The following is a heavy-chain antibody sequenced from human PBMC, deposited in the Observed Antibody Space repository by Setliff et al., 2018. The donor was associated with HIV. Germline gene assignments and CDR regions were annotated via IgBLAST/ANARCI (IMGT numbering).Heavy chain of an antibody. Sequence: ASVKVSCKASGYTFTGNYIHWVRQAPGQGLEWMGWINPNSGGTDYEQKFQDRLTITTDESTSTAYMDLRSLRSEDTAVYYCARLVWFGEGGGVWGQGTTVTVS. V-gene: IGHV1-2*02. D-gene: IGHD3-10*01. CDR2: INPNSGGT. CDR1: GYTFTGNY. J-gene: IGHJ6*02. CDR3: ARLVWFGEGGGV.